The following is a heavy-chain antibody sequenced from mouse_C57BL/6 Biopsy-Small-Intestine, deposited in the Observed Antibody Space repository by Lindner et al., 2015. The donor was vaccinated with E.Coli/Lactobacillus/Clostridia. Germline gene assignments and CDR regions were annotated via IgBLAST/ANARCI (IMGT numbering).Heavy chain of an antibody. V-gene: IGHV1-82*01. D-gene: IGHD2-4*01. CDR3: ARSGGLRVDY. CDR1: GYAFSSSW. J-gene: IGHJ2*01. CDR2: IYPGDGDT. Sequence: VQLQESGPELVKPGASVKISCKASGYAFSSSWMNWVKQRPGKGLEWIGRIYPGDGDTNYNRKFKGKATLTADKSSSTAYMQLSSLTSEDSAVYFCARSGGLRVDYWGQGTTLTVSS.